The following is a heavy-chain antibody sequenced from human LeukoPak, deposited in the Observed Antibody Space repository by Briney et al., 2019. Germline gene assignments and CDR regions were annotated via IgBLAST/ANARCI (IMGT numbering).Heavy chain of an antibody. CDR2: INPSGGST. CDR3: ARAVGYCSSTSCPTGY. D-gene: IGHD2-2*01. CDR1: GYTFTSYY. Sequence: ASVKVSCKASGYTFTSYYMHWVRQAPGQGLEWMGIINPSGGSTSYAQKFQGRVTMTRDTSTSTVYMELSSLRSEDTAVYYCARAVGYCSSTSCPTGYWGQGTLVTVSS. V-gene: IGHV1-46*01. J-gene: IGHJ4*02.